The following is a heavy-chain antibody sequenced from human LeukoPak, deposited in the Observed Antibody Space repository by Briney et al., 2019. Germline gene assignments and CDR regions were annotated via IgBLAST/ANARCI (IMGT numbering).Heavy chain of an antibody. CDR3: VGGFY. V-gene: IGHV3-64D*06. D-gene: IGHD3-16*01. CDR1: GFTFSRYA. J-gene: IGHJ4*02. CDR2: ISTSGGST. Sequence: GGSLRLSCSASGFTFSRYAMLWVRQAPGKGLVYVSAISTSGGSTYYADSVKGRFTISRDNSKNTLYLQMSSLRDEDTAVYYCVGGFYWGQGTLVTVSS.